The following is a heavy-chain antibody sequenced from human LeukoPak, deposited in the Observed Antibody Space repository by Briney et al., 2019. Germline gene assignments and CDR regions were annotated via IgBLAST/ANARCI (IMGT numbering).Heavy chain of an antibody. CDR3: ARDGYCSGGSCSFDY. V-gene: IGHV4-61*02. Sequence: PSETLSLTCTVSGGSISSSSYYWSWIRQPAGKGLEWIGRIYTSGSTNYNPSLKSRVTISVDTSKNQFSLKLSSVTAADTAVYYCARDGYCSGGSCSFDYWGQGTLVTVSS. CDR2: IYTSGST. CDR1: GGSISSSSYY. D-gene: IGHD2-15*01. J-gene: IGHJ4*02.